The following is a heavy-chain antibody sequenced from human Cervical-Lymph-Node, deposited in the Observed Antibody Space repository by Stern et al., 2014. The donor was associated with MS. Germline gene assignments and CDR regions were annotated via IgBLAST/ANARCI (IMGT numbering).Heavy chain of an antibody. CDR3: AVGSGYGLFEV. CDR2: VYSGGNT. Sequence: QVQLQESGPGLVRPSATLSLTCAVSGASLNSYYWSWIRLPPGKGLEWIGYVYSGGNTNYSPSLKSRVTISADTSKDQFSLNLRSVTAADTAIYYCAVGSGYGLFEVWGQGSLVTVSS. D-gene: IGHD5-12*01. CDR1: GASLNSYY. J-gene: IGHJ4*02. V-gene: IGHV4-59*01.